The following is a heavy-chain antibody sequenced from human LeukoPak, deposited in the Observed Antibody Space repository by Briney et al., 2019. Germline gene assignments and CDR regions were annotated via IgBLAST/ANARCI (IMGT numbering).Heavy chain of an antibody. D-gene: IGHD6-13*01. Sequence: GGSLRLSCAASGFTFSSYAMSWVRQAPGKGPRWVSTITGTTHYADSVRGRFTISRDNSKNILYLQMNSLSTEDTAIYYCAKAFREYGSSTYSSFDIWGQGTMVTVSS. CDR3: AKAFREYGSSTYSSFDI. V-gene: IGHV3-23*01. CDR2: ITGTT. J-gene: IGHJ3*02. CDR1: GFTFSSYA.